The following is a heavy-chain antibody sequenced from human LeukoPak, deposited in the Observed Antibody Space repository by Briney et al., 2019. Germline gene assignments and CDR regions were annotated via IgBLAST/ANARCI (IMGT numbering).Heavy chain of an antibody. CDR1: GFTFSTYW. J-gene: IGHJ4*02. D-gene: IGHD6-13*01. CDR2: ISPDGSTT. CDR3: VRGSSTWSPLGDY. V-gene: IGHV3-74*01. Sequence: GGSLRLTCAASGFTFSTYWMHWVRQAPGQGPVWVSRISPDGSTTTYADSVRGRFSISRDNAKNTLYMQMNSLRVDDTAVYYCVRGSSTWSPLGDYWGQGTLVTVST.